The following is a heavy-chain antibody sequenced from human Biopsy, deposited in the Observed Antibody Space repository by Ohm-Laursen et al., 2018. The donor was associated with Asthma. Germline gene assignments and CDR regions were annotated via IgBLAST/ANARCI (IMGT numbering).Heavy chain of an antibody. D-gene: IGHD6-19*01. CDR3: VRGEEVAGTYFKD. J-gene: IGHJ1*01. Sequence: TLSLTCTVSGGSMSSSSYYWGWIRQPPGKGLEWMGSISYTGSAYHNPSLKSRVTISVDTSTYHFSLRLNSVTAADTAVYYCVRGEEVAGTYFKDWDQGTLVTVSS. V-gene: IGHV4-39*02. CDR1: GGSMSSSSYY. CDR2: ISYTGSA.